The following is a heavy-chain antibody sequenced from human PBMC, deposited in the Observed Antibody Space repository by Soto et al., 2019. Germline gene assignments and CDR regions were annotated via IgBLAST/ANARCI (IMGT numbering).Heavy chain of an antibody. D-gene: IGHD1-26*01. J-gene: IGHJ4*02. Sequence: PGGSLRLSCAASGFTFSSYAMHWVRQAPGKGLEWVAVISYDGSNKYYADSVKGRFTISRDNSKNTLYLQMNSLRAEDTALYYCARGLYLSYWDLLHFQPPDYCGQGTLVTVYS. CDR2: ISYDGSNK. CDR3: ARGLYLSYWDLLHFQPPDY. CDR1: GFTFSSYA. V-gene: IGHV3-30-3*01.